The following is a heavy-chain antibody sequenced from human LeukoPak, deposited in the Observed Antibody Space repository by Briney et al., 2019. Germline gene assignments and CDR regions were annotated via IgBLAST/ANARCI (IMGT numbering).Heavy chain of an antibody. V-gene: IGHV4-59*01. J-gene: IGHJ5*02. CDR2: IYYSGST. Sequence: SETLSLTCTVSGDSISSYYWSWIRQLPGKGLEWIGYIYYSGSTNYNPSLKSRVTISVDTSKNQFSLKLSSVTAADTAVYYCARDYSQLGRFHPWGQGTLVTVSS. CDR3: ARDYSQLGRFHP. CDR1: GDSISSYY. D-gene: IGHD6-6*01.